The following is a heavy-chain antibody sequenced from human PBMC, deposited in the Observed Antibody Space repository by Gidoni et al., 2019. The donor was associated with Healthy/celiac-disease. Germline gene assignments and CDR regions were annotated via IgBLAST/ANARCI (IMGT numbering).Heavy chain of an antibody. V-gene: IGHV3-23*01. CDR3: AKDTTTVTTSIDY. D-gene: IGHD4-17*01. J-gene: IGHJ4*02. CDR1: GFSFSSYA. CDR2: ISGSGGST. Sequence: CAASGFSFSSYAMSWVRQAPGKGLAWVSAISGSGGSTYYADSVKGRFTISRDNSKNTLYLQMNSLRAEDTAVYYCAKDTTTVTTSIDYWGQGALVTVSS.